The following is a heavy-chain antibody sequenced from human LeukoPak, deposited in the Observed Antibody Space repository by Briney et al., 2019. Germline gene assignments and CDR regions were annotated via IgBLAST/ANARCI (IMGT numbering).Heavy chain of an antibody. Sequence: GGSLRLSCAASGFTVSSNYMNWVRQAPGKGLEWVSVIYSGGETYYADSVKGRFTISRDNSKNTLYLQMNSLRAEDTAVYYCAKATWGYYYDSSGYIDYWGQGTLVTVSS. V-gene: IGHV3-66*01. CDR2: IYSGGET. J-gene: IGHJ4*02. CDR3: AKATWGYYYDSSGYIDY. D-gene: IGHD3-22*01. CDR1: GFTVSSNY.